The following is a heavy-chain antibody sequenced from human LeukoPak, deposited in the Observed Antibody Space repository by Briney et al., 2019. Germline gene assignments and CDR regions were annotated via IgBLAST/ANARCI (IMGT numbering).Heavy chain of an antibody. D-gene: IGHD1-26*01. CDR1: GFTFSSYS. CDR2: ITASGTAM. Sequence: GGSLRLSCAASGFTFSSYSMNWVRQAPGKGLEWVSHITASGTAMFYADSVKGRFTISRDNAKNSLYLQMNSLRDEDTAVYYCAGSGNYRFDYWGQGTLVTVSS. CDR3: AGSGNYRFDY. V-gene: IGHV3-48*02. J-gene: IGHJ4*02.